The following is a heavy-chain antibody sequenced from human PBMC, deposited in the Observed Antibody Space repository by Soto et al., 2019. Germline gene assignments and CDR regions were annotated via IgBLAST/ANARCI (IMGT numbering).Heavy chain of an antibody. Sequence: QVQLQQWGAGLLKPSETLSLTCAVYGGSFSGYYWSWIRQPPGKGLEWIGEINHSGSTNYNPSLKSRVTISVDTSKNQFSLKLSSVTAADTAVYYCARGLKGPTFDYRGQGTLVTVSS. J-gene: IGHJ4*02. CDR2: INHSGST. V-gene: IGHV4-34*01. CDR1: GGSFSGYY. CDR3: ARGLKGPTFDY.